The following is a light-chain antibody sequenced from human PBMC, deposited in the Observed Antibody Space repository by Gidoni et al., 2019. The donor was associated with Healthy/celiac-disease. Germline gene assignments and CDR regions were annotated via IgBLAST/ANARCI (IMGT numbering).Light chain of an antibody. V-gene: IGKV3-20*01. CDR2: GAS. Sequence: EIVLTQSPGTLSVSPGERATLSCRASQSVSSSYLAWYQQKPGQAPRLLIYGASSRATGIPDRFSGSGSGTDFTLTISRLEPEDFAVYYCQQYGTPSTFGQGTKLEIK. J-gene: IGKJ2*01. CDR3: QQYGTPST. CDR1: QSVSSSY.